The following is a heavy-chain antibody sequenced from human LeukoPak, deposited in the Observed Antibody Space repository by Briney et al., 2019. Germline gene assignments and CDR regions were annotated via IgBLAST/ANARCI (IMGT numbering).Heavy chain of an antibody. CDR3: ARETTVTTGAFDI. D-gene: IGHD4-17*01. V-gene: IGHV4-34*01. CDR2: INHSGST. CDR1: GESFSGYY. J-gene: IGHJ3*02. Sequence: SETLSLTCAVYGESFSGYYWSWIRQPPGKGLECIGEINHSGSTNYNPSLKSRVTISVDTSKNQFSLKLSSVTAADTAVYYCARETTVTTGAFDIWGQGTMVTVSS.